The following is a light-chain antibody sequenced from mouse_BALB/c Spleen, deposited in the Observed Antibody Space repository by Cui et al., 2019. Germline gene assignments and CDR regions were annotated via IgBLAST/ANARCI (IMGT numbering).Light chain of an antibody. CDR1: ESVNTYDNNF. Sequence: NIVLTQSPASLAVSPGQRATFSCRASESVNTYDNNFIHWYQQKPGPPPKLLIYRASNLESGVPARFSGSGSRTDFTLTIDPVDADDAATYYCQQNNEDPYTFGGGTKLEIK. CDR2: RAS. J-gene: IGKJ2*01. V-gene: IGKV3-10*01. CDR3: QQNNEDPYT.